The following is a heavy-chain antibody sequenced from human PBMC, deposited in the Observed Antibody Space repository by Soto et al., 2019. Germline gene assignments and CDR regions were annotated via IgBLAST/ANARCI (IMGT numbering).Heavy chain of an antibody. V-gene: IGHV3-30-3*01. Sequence: QVQLVESGGGVVQPGRSLRLSCAASGFTFSSYAMHWVRQAPGKGLEWVAVISYDGSNKYYADSVKGRFTISRDNSKNTLYLQMNSLRAEATAVYYCARESSVSVAALHWGQGTLVTVSS. CDR1: GFTFSSYA. D-gene: IGHD6-6*01. J-gene: IGHJ4*02. CDR3: ARESSVSVAALH. CDR2: ISYDGSNK.